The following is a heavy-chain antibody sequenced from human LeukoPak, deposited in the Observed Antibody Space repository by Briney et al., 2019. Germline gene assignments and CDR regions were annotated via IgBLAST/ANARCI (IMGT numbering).Heavy chain of an antibody. CDR2: IYTSGST. J-gene: IGHJ4*02. Sequence: SETLSLTCTVSGGSISSYYWSWIRQPAGKGLEWIGRIYTSGSTNYNPSLKSRVTISVDTSKNQFSLKLSSVTAADTAVYYCARGPWYYDILTGPNPLYYFDYWGQGTLVTVSS. D-gene: IGHD3-9*01. CDR3: ARGPWYYDILTGPNPLYYFDY. CDR1: GGSISSYY. V-gene: IGHV4-4*07.